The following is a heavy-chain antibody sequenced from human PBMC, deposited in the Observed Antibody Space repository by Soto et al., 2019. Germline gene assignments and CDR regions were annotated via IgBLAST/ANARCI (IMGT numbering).Heavy chain of an antibody. D-gene: IGHD6-19*01. V-gene: IGHV3-33*01. CDR2: IWYDGSNK. CDR1: GFTFSSYG. CDR3: ARPNHLAGNYFDY. Sequence: GGSLRLSCAASGFTFSSYGMHWVRQAPGKGLEWVAVIWYDGSNKYYADSVKGRFTISRDNSKNTLYLQMNSLRAEDTAVYYCARPNHLAGNYFDYWGQGTLVTLSS. J-gene: IGHJ4*02.